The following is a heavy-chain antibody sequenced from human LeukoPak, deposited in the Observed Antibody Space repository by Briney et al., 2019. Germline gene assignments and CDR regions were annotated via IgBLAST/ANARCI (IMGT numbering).Heavy chain of an antibody. D-gene: IGHD2-2*03. CDR1: GFTFSSYD. CDR3: ARGGYCSSTSCHDYYYYGMDV. Sequence: GGSLRLSCAASGFTFSSYDMHWVRHATGKGLEWDSAIGTAGDPYYPGSVKGRFTISRENAKNSLYLQMNSLRAGDTAVYYCARGGYCSSTSCHDYYYYGMDVWGKGTTVTVSS. J-gene: IGHJ6*04. CDR2: IGTAGDP. V-gene: IGHV3-13*05.